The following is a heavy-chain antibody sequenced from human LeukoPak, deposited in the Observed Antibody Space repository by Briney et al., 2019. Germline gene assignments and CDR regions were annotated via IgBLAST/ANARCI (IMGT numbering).Heavy chain of an antibody. Sequence: SGASLRLSYAASGFTFSGYAMTWVRQAPGKGLEWVSAISGGGGSTYYADSVKGRFAISRDNSKNTLYLQMSSLRADDTAVYYCAKVSNGNYAGDAFDIWGQGTMVTVSS. CDR1: GFTFSGYA. CDR2: ISGGGGST. D-gene: IGHD1-7*01. V-gene: IGHV3-23*01. CDR3: AKVSNGNYAGDAFDI. J-gene: IGHJ3*02.